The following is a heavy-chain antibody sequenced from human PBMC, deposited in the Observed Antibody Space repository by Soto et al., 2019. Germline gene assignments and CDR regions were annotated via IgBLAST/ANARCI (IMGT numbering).Heavy chain of an antibody. J-gene: IGHJ4*02. Sequence: GGSLRLSCAASGFTFSSYGMHWVRQAPGKGLEWVAVISYDGSNKYYADSVKGRFTISRDNSKNTLYLQMNSLRAEDTAVYYCAKDGSNSGYDYFIFDDPLWPDYWGQGTLVTVSS. CDR2: ISYDGSNK. D-gene: IGHD5-12*01. CDR1: GFTFSSYG. CDR3: AKDGSNSGYDYFIFDDPLWPDY. V-gene: IGHV3-30*18.